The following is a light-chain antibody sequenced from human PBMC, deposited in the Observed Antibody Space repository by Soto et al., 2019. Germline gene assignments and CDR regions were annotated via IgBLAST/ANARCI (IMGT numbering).Light chain of an antibody. CDR2: AAS. CDR3: QQLNSYPLT. CDR1: QGISSY. Sequence: DVHFTHSPSFLSASIGDRVTITCRASQGISSYLAWYQQKPGKAPKLLIYAASTLQSGVPSRFSGSGSGTEFTLTISSLQPEDFATYYCQQLNSYPLTFGGGTKVAIK. J-gene: IGKJ4*01. V-gene: IGKV1-9*01.